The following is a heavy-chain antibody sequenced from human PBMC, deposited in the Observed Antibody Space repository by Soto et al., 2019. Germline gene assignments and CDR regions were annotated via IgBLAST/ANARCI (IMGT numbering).Heavy chain of an antibody. J-gene: IGHJ3*02. V-gene: IGHV3-7*05. CDR3: ARSLQGPGAFDI. CDR2: IKEDGSQK. Sequence: PGGSLRLSCVASGFTFSDYWMTWVLQAPGKGLEWVANIKEDGSQKYYVDSVKGRFTISRDNAANSLYLQLKYLGAEDTAVYYCARSLQGPGAFDIWGQGTMVTVSS. CDR1: GFTFSDYW.